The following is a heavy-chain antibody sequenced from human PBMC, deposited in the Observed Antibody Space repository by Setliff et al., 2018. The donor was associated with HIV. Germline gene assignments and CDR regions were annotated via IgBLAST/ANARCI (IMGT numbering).Heavy chain of an antibody. V-gene: IGHV3-21*01. Sequence: GGSLRLSCEASGFTFSTYSMNWVRQAPGKGLEWVSSISSSSRSKYYADSVKGRFTISRDNAKNSLYLQMNSLTAEDAAVYYCARDVSWRVRTYIDYWGQGALVTVSS. CDR3: ARDVSWRVRTYIDY. CDR1: GFTFSTYS. D-gene: IGHD3-3*01. J-gene: IGHJ4*02. CDR2: ISSSSRSK.